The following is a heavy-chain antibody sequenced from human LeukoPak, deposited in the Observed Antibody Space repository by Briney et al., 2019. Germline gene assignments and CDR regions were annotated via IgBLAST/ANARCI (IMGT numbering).Heavy chain of an antibody. D-gene: IGHD6-6*01. V-gene: IGHV4-4*09. CDR3: ARRSSSPSGFDP. CDR1: GVSISSYY. Sequence: SGTLSLSCAVSGVSISSYYWSWVRQPPGKGLEWVWYIYTSGSTNYNPSLKSRVTISVDKSKNQFSLKLNSVPAADTAVYSAARRSSSPSGFDPWGQGTLVTVSS. CDR2: IYTSGST. J-gene: IGHJ5*02.